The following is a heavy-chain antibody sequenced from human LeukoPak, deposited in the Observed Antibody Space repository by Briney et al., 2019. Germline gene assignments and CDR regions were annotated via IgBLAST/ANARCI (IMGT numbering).Heavy chain of an antibody. V-gene: IGHV4-39*07. CDR1: GDSISSYY. J-gene: IGHJ3*02. CDR3: ACISAGGAFDI. D-gene: IGHD6-13*01. CDR2: IYYSGST. Sequence: SETLSLTCTVSGDSISSYYWGWIRQPPGKGLEWIGSIYYSGSTYYNPSLKSRVTMSVDTSKSQFSLRLNSVTAADTAVYYCACISAGGAFDIWGQGTMVTVSS.